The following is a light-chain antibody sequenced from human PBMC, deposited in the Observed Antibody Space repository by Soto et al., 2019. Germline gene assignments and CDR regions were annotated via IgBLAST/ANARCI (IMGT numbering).Light chain of an antibody. J-gene: IGLJ1*01. CDR2: GNS. CDR1: SSNIGAGHD. CDR3: QSYDSSLSAPYV. V-gene: IGLV1-40*01. Sequence: QSVLTQPPSVSGAPGQRVTISCTGSSSNIGAGHDVHWYQQLPGTAPKLLIYGNSNRPSGVPVRFSGSKSGTSASLAITGLQAEDEADYYCQSYDSSLSAPYVFGTGTKVTVL.